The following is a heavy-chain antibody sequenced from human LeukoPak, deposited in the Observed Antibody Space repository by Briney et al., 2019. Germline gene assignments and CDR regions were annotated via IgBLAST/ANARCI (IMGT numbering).Heavy chain of an antibody. CDR2: IYSSGST. CDR1: GGSINNYY. CDR3: ARSPPYCSSPGCELDWFAP. V-gene: IGHV4-59*01. D-gene: IGHD2-2*01. J-gene: IGHJ5*02. Sequence: SETLYLTCTVSGGSINNYYWSWIRQPPGKGLEWVGYIYSSGSTNYNPSLKSRLTPSVDVSKNQISLKVYSVTAADTAVYYCARSPPYCSSPGCELDWFAPRGQGTLVTVSS.